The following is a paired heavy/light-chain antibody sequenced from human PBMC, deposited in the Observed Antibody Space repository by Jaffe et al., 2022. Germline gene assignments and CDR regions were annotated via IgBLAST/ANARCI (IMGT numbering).Light chain of an antibody. J-gene: IGKJ2*01. Sequence: EIVLTQSPGTLSLSPGERATLSCRASQSVSSTYLAWYQQKPGQAPRLLIYGASSRATGIPDRFSGSGSGTDFTLTISRLEPEDFAVYYCQQYGSSPPYTFGQGTKLEIK. CDR1: QSVSSTY. V-gene: IGKV3-20*01. CDR3: QQYGSSPPYT. CDR2: GAS.
Heavy chain of an antibody. V-gene: IGHV3-74*01. J-gene: IGHJ4*02. D-gene: IGHD4-4*01. CDR1: GFTFNYHW. CDR3: ATSPRLQYTSFDY. CDR2: INGDGSST. Sequence: EVQLVESGGGLAQPGGSLRLSCAASGFTFNYHWMHWVRQTPGKGLVWVSRINGDGSSTDYADSVKGRFTISRDNAKKTLYLQMNSLRAEDTAVYYCATSPRLQYTSFDYWAQGTLVTVSS.